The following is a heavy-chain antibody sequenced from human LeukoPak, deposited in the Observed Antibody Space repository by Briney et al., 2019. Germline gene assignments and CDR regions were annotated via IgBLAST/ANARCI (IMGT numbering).Heavy chain of an antibody. CDR3: AKGVSGTYYAFDV. Sequence: SETLSLTCGVSGASVTSHFWSWIRQTPGMGLEWIGYISNRGSTGYKPSLRSRVTISVDPPKNEVSLNVRSVSAADTAVYYCAKGVSGTYYAFDVWGQGRTV. J-gene: IGHJ3*01. CDR1: GASVTSHF. CDR2: ISNRGST. V-gene: IGHV4-59*02. D-gene: IGHD1-26*01.